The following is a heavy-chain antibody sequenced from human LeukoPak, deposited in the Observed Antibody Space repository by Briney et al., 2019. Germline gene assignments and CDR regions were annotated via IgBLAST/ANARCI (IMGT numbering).Heavy chain of an antibody. CDR3: ARTAYYYDSSGYYRLDY. D-gene: IGHD3-22*01. CDR2: IYWNDDK. CDR1: GFSLSTSGVG. J-gene: IGHJ4*02. Sequence: SGPTLVKPTQTLTLTCTFSGFSLSTSGVGVGWIRQPPGKALEWLALIYWNDDKRYSPSLKSRLTITKDTSKNQVVLTMTNMDPVDTATYYCARTAYYYDSSGYYRLDYWGQGTLVTVSS. V-gene: IGHV2-5*01.